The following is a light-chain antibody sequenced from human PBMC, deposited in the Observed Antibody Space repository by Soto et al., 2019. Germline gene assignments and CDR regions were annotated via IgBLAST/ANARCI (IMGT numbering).Light chain of an antibody. CDR2: GAS. CDR1: QSVRSN. Sequence: EIVRAQSPATRSLSPGERATLSCRASQSVRSNLAWYQQKPGQAPRLLIYGASNRATGIPDRFSGSGSGTDFTLTISRLETEDFAVYYCQQYGSSGTFGQGTKVDIK. J-gene: IGKJ1*01. V-gene: IGKV3-20*01. CDR3: QQYGSSGT.